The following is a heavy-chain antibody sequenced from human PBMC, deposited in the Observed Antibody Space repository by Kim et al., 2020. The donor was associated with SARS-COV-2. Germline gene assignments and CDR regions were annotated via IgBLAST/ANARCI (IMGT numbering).Heavy chain of an antibody. J-gene: IGHJ4*02. Sequence: GGSLRLSCAASGFTFTSFGMTWVRQAPGKGLEWVADINEGGSQTYYIDSVKGRFTISRDNAKNSVYLQMNSLRAEDTAVYYCARPRYSSWGQGILVTVSS. CDR2: INEGGSQT. CDR1: GFTFTSFG. V-gene: IGHV3-7*01. CDR3: ARPRYSS. D-gene: IGHD2-15*01.